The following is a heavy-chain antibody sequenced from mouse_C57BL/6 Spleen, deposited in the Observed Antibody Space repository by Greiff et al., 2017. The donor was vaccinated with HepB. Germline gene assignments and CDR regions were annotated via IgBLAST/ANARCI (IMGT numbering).Heavy chain of an antibody. CDR3: VAYYSTFAY. CDR2: IDPSDSYT. Sequence: QVQLQQPGAELVRPGTSVKLSCKASGYTFTSYWMHWVKQRPGQGLEWIGVIDPSDSYTNYNQKFKGKATLTVDTSSSTAYMQLSSLTSEDSAVYYCVAYYSTFAYWGQGTLVTVSA. V-gene: IGHV1-59*01. CDR1: GYTFTSYW. D-gene: IGHD2-5*01. J-gene: IGHJ3*01.